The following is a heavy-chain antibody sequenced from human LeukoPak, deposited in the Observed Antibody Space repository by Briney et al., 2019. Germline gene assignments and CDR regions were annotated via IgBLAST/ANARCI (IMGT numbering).Heavy chain of an antibody. V-gene: IGHV3-48*01. CDR2: ISRSSTTI. D-gene: IGHD6-13*01. J-gene: IGHJ4*02. Sequence: GGSLRLSCAASGFTFNDYNMNWVRQAPGKGLEWIAYISRSSTTIYYADSVKGRFTISRDDAKNSLYLQMSSLRAEDTAVYYCAKDTTVYSSSWIYYFDYWGQGTLVTVSS. CDR1: GFTFNDYN. CDR3: AKDTTVYSSSWIYYFDY.